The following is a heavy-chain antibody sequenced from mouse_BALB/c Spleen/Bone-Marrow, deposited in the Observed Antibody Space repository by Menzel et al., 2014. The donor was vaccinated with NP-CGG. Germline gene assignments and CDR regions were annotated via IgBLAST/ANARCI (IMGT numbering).Heavy chain of an antibody. CDR3: TRGAYYDYSYYAMDY. D-gene: IGHD2-4*01. Sequence: EVQLQQSGTVLARPGASVKMSCKASGYSFTRYWMHWVKQRPGQGLEWIGAIYPGNSDTSYNQKFKGKAKLTAVTSASTAYMELSSLTNEDSAVYYCTRGAYYDYSYYAMDYWGQGTSVTVSS. CDR2: IYPGNSDT. J-gene: IGHJ4*01. V-gene: IGHV1-5*01. CDR1: GYSFTRYW.